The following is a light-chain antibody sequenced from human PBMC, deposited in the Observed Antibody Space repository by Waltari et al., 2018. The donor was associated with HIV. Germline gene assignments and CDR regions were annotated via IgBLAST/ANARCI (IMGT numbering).Light chain of an antibody. CDR3: RSYDSSLSVWV. V-gene: IGLV1-40*01. Sequence: QSVLTQPPSVSGAPGQRVTISCTGSSSNIGAGYDVHWYQQLPGTAPKLLIYGNRDRPPGVPDRFSGAKAGTSASLAITGVQAEDEADYYCRSYDSSLSVWVFGGGTKLTVL. CDR1: SSNIGAGYD. J-gene: IGLJ3*02. CDR2: GNR.